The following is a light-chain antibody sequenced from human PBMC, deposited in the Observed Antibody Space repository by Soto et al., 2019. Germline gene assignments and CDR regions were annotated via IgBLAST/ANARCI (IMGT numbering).Light chain of an antibody. J-gene: IGLJ3*02. CDR2: EVT. CDR3: TSYVGNNIWV. CDR1: SSDVGAYNY. Sequence: QSALTQPPSASGSPGQSVTISCTGTSSDVGAYNYVSWYQQYPGKAPKLMIYEVTKRPSGVPDRFSGSKSGNTASLTVSGLQAEDEADYYCTSYVGNNIWVFGGGTKLTGL. V-gene: IGLV2-8*01.